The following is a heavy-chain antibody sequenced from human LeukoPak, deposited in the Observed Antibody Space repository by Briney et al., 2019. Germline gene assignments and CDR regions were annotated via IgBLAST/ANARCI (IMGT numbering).Heavy chain of an antibody. Sequence: SGTLSLTCTVSGDSINSLDLWSWVRQPPGKGLEWIGEMYLSGTTHSNPSVKSRVTISIDKSKNQFFLNLSSVTAADTAVYYCARERGYDYVWGSYRFDPKPFDYWGQGTLVTVSS. CDR2: MYLSGTT. D-gene: IGHD3-16*02. CDR1: GDSINSLDL. CDR3: ARERGYDYVWGSYRFDPKPFDY. J-gene: IGHJ4*02. V-gene: IGHV4-4*02.